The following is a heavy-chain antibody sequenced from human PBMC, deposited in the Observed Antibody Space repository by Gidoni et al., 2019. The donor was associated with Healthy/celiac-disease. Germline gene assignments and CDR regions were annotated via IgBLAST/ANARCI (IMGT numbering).Heavy chain of an antibody. Sequence: EVQLLVSVGGLVQPGGSLRLSCASSVFTFSSYAMRWVRQAPGKGLEWVSAISGSGGSTYYADYVKGRFTISRDNSKNTLYLQMNSLRAEDTAVYYCAKCSSYAPNYFDYWGQGTLVTVSS. J-gene: IGHJ4*02. CDR3: AKCSSYAPNYFDY. V-gene: IGHV3-23*01. D-gene: IGHD2-15*01. CDR1: VFTFSSYA. CDR2: ISGSGGST.